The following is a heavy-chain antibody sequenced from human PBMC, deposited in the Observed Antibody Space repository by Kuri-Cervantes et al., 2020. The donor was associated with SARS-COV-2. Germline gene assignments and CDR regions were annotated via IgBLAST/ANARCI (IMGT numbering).Heavy chain of an antibody. J-gene: IGHJ3*02. CDR2: IKQDGSEK. CDR3: ARTPTITIFGVAMGAFDI. V-gene: IGHV3-7*01. D-gene: IGHD3-3*01. CDR1: GFTFSYYG. Sequence: GGSLRLSCAASGFTFSYYGMHWVRQAPGKGLEWVANIKQDGSEKYYVDSVKGRFTISRDNAKNSLYLQMNSLRAEDTAVYYCARTPTITIFGVAMGAFDIWGQGTMVTVSS.